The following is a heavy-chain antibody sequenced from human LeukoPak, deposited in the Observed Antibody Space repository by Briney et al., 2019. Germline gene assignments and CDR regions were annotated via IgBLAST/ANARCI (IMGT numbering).Heavy chain of an antibody. Sequence: ASVKVSCKASGYTFTSYAMHWVRQAPGQRLEWMGWINAGNGNTKYSQKFQGRVTITRDTSASTAYMELSSLRSEDTAVYYCARGGDYYDSSGYCFLLDYWGQGTLVTVSS. V-gene: IGHV1-3*01. CDR1: GYTFTSYA. J-gene: IGHJ4*02. D-gene: IGHD3-22*01. CDR2: INAGNGNT. CDR3: ARGGDYYDSSGYCFLLDY.